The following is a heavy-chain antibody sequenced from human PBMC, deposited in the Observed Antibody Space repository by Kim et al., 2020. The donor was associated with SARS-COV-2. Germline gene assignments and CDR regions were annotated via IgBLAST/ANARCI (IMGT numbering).Heavy chain of an antibody. J-gene: IGHJ5*02. V-gene: IGHV3-30*18. D-gene: IGHD3-10*01. CDR3: AKDRLLLWFGELFS. CDR2: ISYDGSNK. CDR1: GFTFSSYG. Sequence: GGSLRLSCAASGFTFSSYGMHWVRQAPGKGLEWVAVISYDGSNKYYADSVKGRFTISRDNSKNTLYLQMNSLRAEDTAVYYCAKDRLLLWFGELFSWGQG.